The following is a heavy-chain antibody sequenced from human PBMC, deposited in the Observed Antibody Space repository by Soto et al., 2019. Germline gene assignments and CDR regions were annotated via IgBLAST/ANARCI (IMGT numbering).Heavy chain of an antibody. CDR2: ISSTGTSM. Sequence: VQLVESGGDLVQPGGSLRLSCAASGFTFSSYEMNWVRQAPGKGLEWVSYISSTGTSMDYADSVKGCFTISRDNAKNSLFLQLNSLRDEDTAVYYCARETHFIDYWGQGTLVSVSA. J-gene: IGHJ4*02. V-gene: IGHV3-48*03. CDR3: ARETHFIDY. CDR1: GFTFSSYE.